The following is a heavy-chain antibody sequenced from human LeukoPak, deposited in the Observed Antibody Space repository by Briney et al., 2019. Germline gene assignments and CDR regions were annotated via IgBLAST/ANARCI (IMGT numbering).Heavy chain of an antibody. CDR1: GGSFSGYY. CDR2: INHSGST. D-gene: IGHD3-10*01. CDR3: ARGRLSMVRGVSGFGY. V-gene: IGHV4-34*01. J-gene: IGHJ4*02. Sequence: SETLSLTCAVYGGSFSGYYWSWIRQPPGKGLEWIGEINHSGSTNYNPSLKSRVTISVDTSKNQFSLKLSSVTAADTAVYYCARGRLSMVRGVSGFGYWGQGTLVTVSS.